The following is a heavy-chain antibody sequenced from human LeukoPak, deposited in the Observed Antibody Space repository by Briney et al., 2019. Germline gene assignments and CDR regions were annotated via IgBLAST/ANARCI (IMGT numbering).Heavy chain of an antibody. CDR2: IRGDGYDT. CDR3: ASDRVLGSGSLDN. Sequence: GGSLRLSCAASGFSFSDFWMHWVRQTPGKGLVWVSRIRGDGYDTNYADSVEDRFTISRDNARHTLYLQMNSLRADDTAVYYCASDRVLGSGSLDNWGQGTLVTVSS. V-gene: IGHV3-74*01. CDR1: GFSFSDFW. D-gene: IGHD3-10*01. J-gene: IGHJ4*02.